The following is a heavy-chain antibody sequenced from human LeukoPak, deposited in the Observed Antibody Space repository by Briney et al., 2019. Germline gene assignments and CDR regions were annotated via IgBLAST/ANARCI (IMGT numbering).Heavy chain of an antibody. Sequence: SETLSLTCTVSGNSISSGDNYWSWIRQPAGKGLEWIGRIHTSGSTNYNPSLTSRVTISLHPSKNQFSLKLPSVTAADSAVYYCATSSWLRDANFDYWGQGTLVTVSS. CDR3: ATSSWLRDANFDY. V-gene: IGHV4-61*02. D-gene: IGHD6-13*01. CDR2: IHTSGST. J-gene: IGHJ4*02. CDR1: GNSISSGDNY.